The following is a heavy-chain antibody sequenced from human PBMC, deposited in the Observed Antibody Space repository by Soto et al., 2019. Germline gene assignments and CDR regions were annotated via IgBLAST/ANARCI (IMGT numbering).Heavy chain of an antibody. CDR1: GGSISSFY. Sequence: QVQLQESGPGLVKPSETLSLTCSVSGGSISSFYWSWILQSPGKGLEWIGYIYYSGSTNYNPSLKSRVTISVDTSKNQFSRKLSSVTAADTAVYYCARDRDGYPYWGQGILVTVSS. J-gene: IGHJ4*02. CDR2: IYYSGST. CDR3: ARDRDGYPY. D-gene: IGHD5-12*01. V-gene: IGHV4-59*01.